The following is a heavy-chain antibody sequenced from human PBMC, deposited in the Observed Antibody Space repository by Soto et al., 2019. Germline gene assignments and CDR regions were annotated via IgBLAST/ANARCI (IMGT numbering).Heavy chain of an antibody. CDR1: GGSFSNNY. CDR3: ATSLWFGTQPEI. V-gene: IGHV4-34*01. CDR2: NSPSGTT. Sequence: SETLSLTCAVYGGSFSNNYWSWFRQPPGKGLEWIGENSPSGTTKYIPSLKSRGTISVDTSRKQFFLKVTSVRAADTAVYYCATSLWFGTQPEIWGPGTLVTVS. D-gene: IGHD3-10*01. J-gene: IGHJ4*02.